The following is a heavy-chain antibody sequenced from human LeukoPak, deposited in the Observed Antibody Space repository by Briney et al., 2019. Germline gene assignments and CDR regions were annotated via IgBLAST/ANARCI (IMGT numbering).Heavy chain of an antibody. CDR2: IYSGGST. CDR3: ARGAQYSSGWVSDY. Sequence: TGGSLRLSCAASGFTVGSNYMSWVRQAPGKGLEWVSVIYSGGSTYYADSVKGRFTISRDNSKNTLYLQMNSLRAEDTAVYYCARGAQYSSGWVSDYWGQGTLVTVSS. V-gene: IGHV3-53*01. J-gene: IGHJ4*02. D-gene: IGHD6-19*01. CDR1: GFTVGSNY.